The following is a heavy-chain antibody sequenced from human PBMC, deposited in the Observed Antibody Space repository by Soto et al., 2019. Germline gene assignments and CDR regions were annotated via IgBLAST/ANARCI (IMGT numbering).Heavy chain of an antibody. CDR1: GYTFTSYA. CDR2: INAGNGNT. D-gene: IGHD1-26*01. CDR3: GRVHPYWFTGGAPPPGDY. V-gene: IGHV1-3*01. J-gene: IGHJ4*02. Sequence: ASVKVSCKASGYTFTSYAMHWVRQAPGQRLEWMGWINAGNGNTKYSQKFQGRVTITRDTSASTAYMELSSLRSEDTAVYYCGRVHPYWFTGGAPPPGDYWGQGTLVTVSS.